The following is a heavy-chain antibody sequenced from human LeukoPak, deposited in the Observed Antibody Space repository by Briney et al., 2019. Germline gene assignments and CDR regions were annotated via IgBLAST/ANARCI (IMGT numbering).Heavy chain of an antibody. CDR1: SDSFSDYS. J-gene: IGHJ4*02. V-gene: IGHV4-59*01. CDR3: ARVFPRGDFCTGLPPLFDS. D-gene: IGHD3/OR15-3a*01. CDR2: IYYRGST. Sequence: SETLSLTCTVSSDSFSDYSWSWIRQPPGKGLEWIGSIYYRGSTNYNPSLKSRVTISSDTSTSQFSLLLTAVTTADTALYYCARVFPRGDFCTGLPPLFDSWGQGIRVTVSS.